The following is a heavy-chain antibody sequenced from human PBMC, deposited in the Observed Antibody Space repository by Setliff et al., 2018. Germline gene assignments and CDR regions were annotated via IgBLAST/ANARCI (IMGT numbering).Heavy chain of an antibody. J-gene: IGHJ3*02. V-gene: IGHV1-2*06. Sequence: ASVKVSCKASGYSFIDYYIHWVRQAPGQGPEWMGRVNPKNGGILYSQKFEGRVSMTGDRTISTVYMDLRSLTFDDTAVYYCARPRSNYNRGAFSIWGQGT. D-gene: IGHD3-10*01. CDR3: ARPRSNYNRGAFSI. CDR1: GYSFIDYY. CDR2: VNPKNGGI.